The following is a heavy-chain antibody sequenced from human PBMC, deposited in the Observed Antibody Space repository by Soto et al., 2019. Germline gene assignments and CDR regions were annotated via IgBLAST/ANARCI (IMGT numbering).Heavy chain of an antibody. CDR3: ARDGAGAYGLGWFDP. V-gene: IGHV4-31*03. D-gene: IGHD2-21*01. CDR1: GDSISRGGYY. CDR2: IYHSGST. Sequence: QVQLQESGPRLVKPSQTLSLTCTVSGDSISRGGYYWNWLRQHPRKGLEWIGYIYHSGSTIYNPSLKSRVTMSVDTSKNRLALELSNVTAADTAIYYCARDGAGAYGLGWFDPWGQGILVTVSS. J-gene: IGHJ5*02.